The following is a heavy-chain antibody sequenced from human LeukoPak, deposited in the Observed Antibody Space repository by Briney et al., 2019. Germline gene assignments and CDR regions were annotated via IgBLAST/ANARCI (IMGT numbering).Heavy chain of an antibody. CDR2: ISGSGGST. Sequence: GGSLRLSCAASGFTFSSYAMSWVRQAPGKGLEWVSAISGSGGSTYYADSVKGRFTISRDNSKNTLYLQMNSLRAEDTAVYYCAKDSTDTAYVGITGTTEFDYWGREPWSPSPQ. CDR1: GFTFSSYA. J-gene: IGHJ4*02. V-gene: IGHV3-23*01. CDR3: AKDSTDTAYVGITGTTEFDY. D-gene: IGHD1-20*01.